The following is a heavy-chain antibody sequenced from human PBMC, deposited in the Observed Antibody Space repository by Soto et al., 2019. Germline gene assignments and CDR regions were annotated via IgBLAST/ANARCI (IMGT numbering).Heavy chain of an antibody. CDR2: ITGTLGT. CDR3: AKVYDFWSGPVDY. CDR1: GFTLRNYV. V-gene: IGHV3-23*01. D-gene: IGHD3-3*01. J-gene: IGHJ4*02. Sequence: GGSLRLSCAASGFTLRNYVMNWVRQAPGKGLEWVSSITGTLGTYYADSVKGQFTISRDNSKNTLWLQVNSLRAEDTAVYYCAKVYDFWSGPVDYWGQGTLVTVSS.